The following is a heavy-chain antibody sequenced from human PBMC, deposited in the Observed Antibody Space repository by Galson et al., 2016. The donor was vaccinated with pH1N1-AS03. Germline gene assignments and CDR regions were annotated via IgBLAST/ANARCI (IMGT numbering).Heavy chain of an antibody. D-gene: IGHD6-19*01. J-gene: IGHJ4*02. V-gene: IGHV3-21*01. CDR3: ARDGPPQGISVAGSFDF. Sequence: SLRLSCAASGFPFSGYSMNWVRQAPGKGLEWVSFISTTSSSIYYADSVKGRFTISRDNAKHSLLLQRNSLRDEDTAVYYCARDGPPQGISVAGSFDFWGQGTLVTVSS. CDR1: GFPFSGYS. CDR2: ISTTSSSI.